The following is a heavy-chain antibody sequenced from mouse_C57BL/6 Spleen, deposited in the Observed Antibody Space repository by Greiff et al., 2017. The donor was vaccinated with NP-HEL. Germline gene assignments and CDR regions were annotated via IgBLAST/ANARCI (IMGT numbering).Heavy chain of an antibody. Sequence: EVQLQQSGPELVKPGASVKIPCKASGYTFTDYNMDWVKQSHGKSLEWIGDINPNNGGTIYNQKFKGKATLTVDKSYSTAYMELRSLTSEDTAVYYCAREGTYYYGSSEYYDVWGTGTTVTVSS. J-gene: IGHJ1*03. CDR2: INPNNGGT. CDR1: GYTFTDYN. D-gene: IGHD1-1*01. V-gene: IGHV1-18*01. CDR3: AREGTYYYGSSEYYDV.